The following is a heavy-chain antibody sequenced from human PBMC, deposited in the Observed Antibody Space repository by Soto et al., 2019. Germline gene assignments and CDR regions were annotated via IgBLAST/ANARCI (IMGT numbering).Heavy chain of an antibody. CDR3: AKGGDFAAGYFDY. J-gene: IGHJ4*02. V-gene: IGHV3-30*18. CDR1: GFTFSSYG. D-gene: IGHD3-10*01. Sequence: QVQLVESGGGVVQPGRSLRLSCAASGFTFSSYGMHWVRQAPGKGLEWVAVISYDGSNKYYADSVKGRFTISRDNSKNTLYLQMNSLRAEDTAVYYCAKGGDFAAGYFDYWGQGTLVTVSS. CDR2: ISYDGSNK.